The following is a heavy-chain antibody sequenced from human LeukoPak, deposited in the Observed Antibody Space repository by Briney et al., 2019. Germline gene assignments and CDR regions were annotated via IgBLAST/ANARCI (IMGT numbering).Heavy chain of an antibody. D-gene: IGHD6-19*01. V-gene: IGHV3-13*01. J-gene: IGHJ6*01. CDR3: ARGPIGGWLRNGMDV. CDR2: IGTLADT. CDR1: GCAFSNYD. Sequence: GGSLRLSCAASGCAFSNYDLHWVRQVIGRGLEWVSAIGTLADTYYSGSVKGRFTISRENAKNSFYLQMNSLSAGDTAVYYCARGPIGGWLRNGMDVWGQGTTVTVSS.